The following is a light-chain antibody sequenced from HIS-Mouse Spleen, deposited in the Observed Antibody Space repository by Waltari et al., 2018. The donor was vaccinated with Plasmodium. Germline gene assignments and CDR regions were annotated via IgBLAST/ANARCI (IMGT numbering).Light chain of an antibody. J-gene: IGKJ2*01. CDR1: QGISRY. CDR2: AAS. CDR3: QQLNSYPYT. Sequence: DIQLTQSPSFLSASVGDRVTIPCRASQGISRYLAWYQQKPGTAPKLLIYAASTLQSGVPSMFSGSGSGTEFTLTISSLQPEDFATYYCQQLNSYPYTFGQGTKLEIK. V-gene: IGKV1-9*01.